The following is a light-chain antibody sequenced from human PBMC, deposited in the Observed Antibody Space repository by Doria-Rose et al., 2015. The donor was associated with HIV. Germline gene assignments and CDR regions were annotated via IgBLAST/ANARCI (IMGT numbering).Light chain of an antibody. CDR1: QSLLYTSKNY. J-gene: IGKJ3*01. V-gene: IGKV4-1*01. CDR3: QQYYDTPS. Sequence: DIRLTQSPESLGMSLGERATLNCESNQSLLYTSKNYLAWYQQKPGQPPKLLMYWASTRQSGVPARFSGSGSGTDFTLTISSLEAEDVAVYYCQQYYDTPSFGPGTTVDIK. CDR2: WAS.